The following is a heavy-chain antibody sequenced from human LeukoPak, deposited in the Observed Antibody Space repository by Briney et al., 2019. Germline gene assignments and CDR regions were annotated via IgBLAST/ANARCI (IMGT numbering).Heavy chain of an antibody. J-gene: IGHJ4*02. Sequence: GGSLRLSCAASRSSFSDFGMHWVRQAPGKGLEWVAVIWYDGSNKYYADSVKGRFTISRDNSKNTLYLQMNGLRAEDTAVYYCAKDVSLDYWGQGTLVTVSS. CDR3: AKDVSLDY. V-gene: IGHV3-33*06. CDR1: RSSFSDFG. D-gene: IGHD5/OR15-5a*01. CDR2: IWYDGSNK.